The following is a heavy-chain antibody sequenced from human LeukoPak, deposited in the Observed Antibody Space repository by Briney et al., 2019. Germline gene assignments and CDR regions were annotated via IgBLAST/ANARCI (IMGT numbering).Heavy chain of an antibody. CDR2: IRSKAYGGTT. Sequence: PGGSLRLSCAASGFTFSSYAMHWVRQAPGKGLEWVGFIRSKAYGGTTEYAASVKGRFTISRDDSKSIAYLQMNSLKTEDTAVYYCTRDGPIAAADYWGQGTLVTVSS. J-gene: IGHJ4*02. CDR3: TRDGPIAAADY. V-gene: IGHV3-49*04. CDR1: GFTFSSYA. D-gene: IGHD6-13*01.